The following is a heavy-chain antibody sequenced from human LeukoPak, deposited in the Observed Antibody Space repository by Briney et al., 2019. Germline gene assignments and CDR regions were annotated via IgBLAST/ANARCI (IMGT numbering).Heavy chain of an antibody. J-gene: IGHJ6*03. Sequence: PSQTLSLTCTVAGGSISTGGYYWSWIRQHPGKGLEWIGYIYYSGSTDYNPSLKSRLTISIDTPKNQFSLKLSSLTAADTAVYYCARAGGDPNNKDSYYYVDVWGKGTTVTVSS. D-gene: IGHD2-21*02. CDR1: GGSISTGGYY. CDR3: ARAGGDPNNKDSYYYVDV. V-gene: IGHV4-31*03. CDR2: IYYSGST.